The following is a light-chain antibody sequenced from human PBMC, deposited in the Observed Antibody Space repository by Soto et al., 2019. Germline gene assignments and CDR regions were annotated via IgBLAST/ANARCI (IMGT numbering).Light chain of an antibody. CDR3: QQYNSFSPLT. Sequence: DIQMTQSPATLSASVGDRVTITCRASQSISSWLAWYQQKPGKAPKLLIYDASSLQSGVPSRFSGSGSGAEFTLTISSLQPDDSATYYCQQYNSFSPLTFGGGTKVVIK. CDR1: QSISSW. CDR2: DAS. J-gene: IGKJ4*01. V-gene: IGKV1-5*01.